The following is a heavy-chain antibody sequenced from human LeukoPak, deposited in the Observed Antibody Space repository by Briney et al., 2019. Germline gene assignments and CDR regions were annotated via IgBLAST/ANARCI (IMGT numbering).Heavy chain of an antibody. CDR2: IKEDGSEK. J-gene: IGHJ4*02. D-gene: IGHD2-2*01. Sequence: PGGSLRLSCALSGFTFNTYWMSWVRQAPGKGLEWVANIKEDGSEKHYGDSVRGRFTISRDNAKSSLYLQMNSLRAEDTAVYYCARALDSSSSRYQAFEEWGQGTLVTVAS. CDR3: ARALDSSSSRYQAFEE. CDR1: GFTFNTYW. V-gene: IGHV3-7*01.